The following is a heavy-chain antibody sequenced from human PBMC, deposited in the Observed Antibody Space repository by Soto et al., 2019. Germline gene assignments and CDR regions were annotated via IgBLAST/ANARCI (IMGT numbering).Heavy chain of an antibody. CDR3: AKHGGYSFGPGDYYGMDV. V-gene: IGHV3-23*01. J-gene: IGHJ6*02. CDR2: IIGSGDTT. D-gene: IGHD5-18*01. Sequence: PGGSLRLSCAASGCTFSNFAMNWVRQAPGKGLEWVSGIIGSGDTTYYADSVKGRFTISRDKSKTTLYLQMNSLRAEDTATYYCAKHGGYSFGPGDYYGMDVWGQGTTVTVS. CDR1: GCTFSNFA.